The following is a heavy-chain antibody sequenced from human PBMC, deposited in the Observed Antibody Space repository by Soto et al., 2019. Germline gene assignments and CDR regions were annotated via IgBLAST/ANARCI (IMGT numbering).Heavy chain of an antibody. CDR3: ARHVRGAVTMNWFDP. Sequence: QLQESGPGLVKPSETLSLTCTVSGGSIISSNFYWGWIRQPPRKGLEWIGSVEYGGSTYDNPSLKSRVTFSADTSKNQFSLKLTSVTAADTAVYYCARHVRGAVTMNWFDPWGHGTLVTVSS. CDR1: GGSIISSNFY. V-gene: IGHV4-39*01. J-gene: IGHJ5*02. CDR2: VEYGGST. D-gene: IGHD3-10*02.